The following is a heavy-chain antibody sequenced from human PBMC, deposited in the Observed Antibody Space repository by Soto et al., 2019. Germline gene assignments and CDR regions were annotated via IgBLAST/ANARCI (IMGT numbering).Heavy chain of an antibody. Sequence: PGESLKISCKGSGYSFTSYWISWVRQMPGKGLEWMGRIDPSDSYTNYSPSFQGHVTISADKSISTAYLQWSSLKASDTAMYYCARKVSSGWQTGVENGMDVWGQGTTVTVSS. D-gene: IGHD6-19*01. CDR1: GYSFTSYW. CDR3: ARKVSSGWQTGVENGMDV. J-gene: IGHJ6*02. V-gene: IGHV5-10-1*01. CDR2: IDPSDSYT.